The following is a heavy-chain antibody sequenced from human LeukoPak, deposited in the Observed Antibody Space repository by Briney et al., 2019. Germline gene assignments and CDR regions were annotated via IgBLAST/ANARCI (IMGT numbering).Heavy chain of an antibody. CDR3: ARRVGMATPRGTNWFDP. CDR1: GVSIRSSYYY. D-gene: IGHD5-24*01. J-gene: IGHJ5*02. CDR2: IYDSGST. V-gene: IGHV4-39*07. Sequence: SETLSLTCTVSGVSIRSSYYYWGWIRQPPGKGLEWIGSIYDSGSTNYNPSLKSRVTISVDKSKNQFSLKPSSVTAADTAVYYCARRVGMATPRGTNWFDPWGQGTLVTVSS.